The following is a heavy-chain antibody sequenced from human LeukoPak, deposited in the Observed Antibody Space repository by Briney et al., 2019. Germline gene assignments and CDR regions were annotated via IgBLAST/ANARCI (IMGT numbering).Heavy chain of an antibody. CDR3: AREGYSYGRNWFDP. CDR2: INAGNGNT. CDR1: GYTFTSYG. J-gene: IGHJ5*02. D-gene: IGHD5-18*01. V-gene: IGHV1-3*01. Sequence: ASVKVSCKASGYTFTSYGISWVRQAPGQRLEWMGWINAGNGNTKYSQKFQGRVTITRDTSASTAYMELSSLRSEDTAVYYCAREGYSYGRNWFDPWGQGTLVTVSS.